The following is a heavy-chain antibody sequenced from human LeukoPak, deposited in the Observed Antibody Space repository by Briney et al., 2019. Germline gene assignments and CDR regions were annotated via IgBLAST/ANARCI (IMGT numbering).Heavy chain of an antibody. CDR3: ERQPRYCSSTSCYRWFDP. Sequence: GESLKISCKGSGYSFTSYWIGWVRQMPGKGLEWMGIIYPGDSDTRYSPSFQGQVTISADKSISTAYLQWSSLKASDTAMYYCERQPRYCSSTSCYRWFDPWGQGTLVTVSS. CDR1: GYSFTSYW. J-gene: IGHJ5*02. D-gene: IGHD2-2*01. V-gene: IGHV5-51*01. CDR2: IYPGDSDT.